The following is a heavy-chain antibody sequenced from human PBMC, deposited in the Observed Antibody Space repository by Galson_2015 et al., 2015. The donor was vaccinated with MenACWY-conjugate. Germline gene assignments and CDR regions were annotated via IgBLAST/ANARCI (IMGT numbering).Heavy chain of an antibody. CDR1: GFTFSSYA. CDR2: ISSNGGST. D-gene: IGHD2-2*01. V-gene: IGHV3-64D*06. CDR3: VKDNQVVPAAKTPTIDDY. J-gene: IGHJ4*02. Sequence: SLRLSCAASGFTFSSYAMHWVRQAPGKGLEYVSAISSNGGSTYYADSVKGRFTISRDNSKNTLYLQMSSLRAEDTAVYYCVKDNQVVPAAKTPTIDDYWGQGTLVTVSS.